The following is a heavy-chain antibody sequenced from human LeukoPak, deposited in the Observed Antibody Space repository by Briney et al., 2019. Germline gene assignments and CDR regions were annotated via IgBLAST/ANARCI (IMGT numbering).Heavy chain of an antibody. D-gene: IGHD6-13*01. V-gene: IGHV1-69*13. CDR3: ARMPAFLVYSSSWYFDY. J-gene: IGHJ4*02. CDR2: IIPIFGTA. CDR1: GGTFSSYA. Sequence: SVKVSCKASGGTFSSYAISWVRQAPGQGLEWMGGIIPIFGTANYAQKFQGRVTITADESTSTAYMELSSLRSEDTAVYYCARMPAFLVYSSSWYFDYWGQGTPVTVSS.